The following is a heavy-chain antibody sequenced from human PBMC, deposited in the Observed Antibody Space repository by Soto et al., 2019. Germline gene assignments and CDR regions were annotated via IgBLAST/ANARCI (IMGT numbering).Heavy chain of an antibody. D-gene: IGHD3-10*01. CDR3: AATAFFCTYGLDV. Sequence: PSETLSLTWTVAGGSISNGRYGWGWIRQPPGKGLEWIGSIYYSGSTYYNPSLKSRVTISVDTSKNQFSLKPSSLTASDTVVYYCAATAFFCTYGLDVWRPGSTVTVFS. CDR1: GGSISNGRYG. CDR2: IYYSGST. V-gene: IGHV4-39*01. J-gene: IGHJ6*02.